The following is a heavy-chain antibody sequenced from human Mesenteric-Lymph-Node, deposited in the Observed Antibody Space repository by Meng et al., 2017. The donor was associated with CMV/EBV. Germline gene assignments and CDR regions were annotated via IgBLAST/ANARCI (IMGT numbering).Heavy chain of an antibody. J-gene: IGHJ4*02. CDR3: ARPGYYDSSGYAPFDY. CDR2: ISSSSVYI. Sequence: GGSLRLSCVASGFTFNTHSMNWVRQAPGKGLEWVSSISSSSVYIYYADSVKGRFTISRDNAKNSLYLQMNSLRVEDTAVSYCARPGYYDSSGYAPFDYWGQGTLVTVSS. D-gene: IGHD3-22*01. V-gene: IGHV3-21*01. CDR1: GFTFNTHS.